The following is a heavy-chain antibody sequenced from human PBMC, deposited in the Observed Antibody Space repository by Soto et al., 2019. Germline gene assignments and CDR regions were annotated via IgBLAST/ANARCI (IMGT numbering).Heavy chain of an antibody. D-gene: IGHD3-22*01. CDR1: GFSFSDHR. J-gene: IGHJ4*02. CDR2: IRRKANGYTT. Sequence: EVQLVESGGGLAQPGGSLRLSCAASGFSFSDHRMDWVRQAPGKGLEWVGRIRRKANGYTTEYAASMKGRFSISRDDSKNPLYLQMNRLKPEDTAVYHCARFDHSRSYPFDYRGQGTLVTVSS. CDR3: ARFDHSRSYPFDY. V-gene: IGHV3-72*01.